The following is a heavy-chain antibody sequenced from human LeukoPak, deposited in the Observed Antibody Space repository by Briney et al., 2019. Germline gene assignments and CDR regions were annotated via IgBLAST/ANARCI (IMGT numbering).Heavy chain of an antibody. CDR1: GFTFSGSA. Sequence: GGSLRLSCAASGFTFSGSAMHWVRQASGKGLESVGRIRSKANSYATAYAASVKGRCTICRDDSKNTAYLQINSLKTDDTAVYYCTGECRGGSCYSADFWGQGTLVTVSS. V-gene: IGHV3-73*01. D-gene: IGHD2-15*01. J-gene: IGHJ4*02. CDR3: TGECRGGSCYSADF. CDR2: IRSKANSYAT.